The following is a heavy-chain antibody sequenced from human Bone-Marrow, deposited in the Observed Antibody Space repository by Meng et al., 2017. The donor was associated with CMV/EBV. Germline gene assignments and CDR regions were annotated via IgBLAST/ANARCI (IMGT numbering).Heavy chain of an antibody. Sequence: ASVKVSCKASSYTFTSYGISWVRQAPGQGLEWMGWISAYNGNTNYAQKLQGRVTMTTDTSTSTAYMELRSLRSDDTAVYYCARGLVVPAAIFEVGIAARPAADVWAQGTTVTVSS. CDR3: ARGLVVPAAIFEVGIAARPAADV. CDR1: SYTFTSYG. CDR2: ISAYNGNT. J-gene: IGHJ6*02. V-gene: IGHV1-18*01. D-gene: IGHD2-2*02.